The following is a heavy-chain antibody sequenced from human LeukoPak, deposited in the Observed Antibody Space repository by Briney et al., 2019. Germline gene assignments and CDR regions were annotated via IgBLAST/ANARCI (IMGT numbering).Heavy chain of an antibody. Sequence: GGSLRLSCAASGFALSFHALHWVRQSPGKGLEWVAAISYDGTNKFYADSVKGRFTVSRDNSQKTMFLDMNSLRPEDTAVYSCARGMTASLRANAGFDIWGQGTTVAVSS. CDR2: ISYDGTNK. CDR3: ARGMTASLRANAGFDI. J-gene: IGHJ3*02. D-gene: IGHD2-21*02. V-gene: IGHV3-30*04. CDR1: GFALSFHA.